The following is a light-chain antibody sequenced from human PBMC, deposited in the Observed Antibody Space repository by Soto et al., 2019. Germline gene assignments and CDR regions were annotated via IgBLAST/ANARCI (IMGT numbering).Light chain of an antibody. CDR3: QQYGSSPRT. V-gene: IGKV1-39*01. J-gene: IGKJ1*01. CDR2: AAS. Sequence: SPLFAMFGARVPIISGASQSIRSYLNWYQQKPGKAPKLLIYAASSLQTGVSSRFSGSGSGTDFTLTISRLEPEDFAVYDCQQYGSSPRTFGQGTKVDI. CDR1: QSIRSY.